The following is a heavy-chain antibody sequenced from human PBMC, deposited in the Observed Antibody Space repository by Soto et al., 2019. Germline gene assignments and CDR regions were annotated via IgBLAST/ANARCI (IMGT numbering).Heavy chain of an antibody. CDR3: ARGFRVAATRWWFDP. D-gene: IGHD2-15*01. CDR1: GYTFTIYD. V-gene: IGHV1-18*01. Sequence: VASVKVSCKASGYTFTIYDISWVRQAPGQGLEWMGWISTYNGNTNYAQKLQGRVTMTTDTSTSTAYMELRSLRSDDTAVYYCARGFRVAATRWWFDPWGQGTPVTVSS. CDR2: ISTYNGNT. J-gene: IGHJ5*02.